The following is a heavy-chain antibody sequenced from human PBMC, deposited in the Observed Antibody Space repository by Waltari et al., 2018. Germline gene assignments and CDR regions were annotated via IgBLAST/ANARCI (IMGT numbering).Heavy chain of an antibody. CDR3: ARAESGGMFDYYYGMDV. CDR1: GFNVNTHY. J-gene: IGHJ6*02. D-gene: IGHD2-15*01. Sequence: ELQLVESGGGLIQAGGSLRLSCAGSGFNVNTHYMNWVRQALGKGLEWISVIYSGGITYYADSVKGRFTISRDSYRNTLSLQMISLRAEDTAVYYCARAESGGMFDYYYGMDVWGQGTTVTVSS. V-gene: IGHV3-53*01. CDR2: IYSGGIT.